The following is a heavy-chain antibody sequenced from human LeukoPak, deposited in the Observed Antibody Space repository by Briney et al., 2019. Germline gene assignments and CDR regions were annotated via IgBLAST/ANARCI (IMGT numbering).Heavy chain of an antibody. D-gene: IGHD4-17*01. J-gene: IGHJ4*02. CDR1: GGSISSSSYY. CDR3: ARDDTVTTRVGFID. V-gene: IGHV3-7*01. Sequence: EALSLTCTVSGGSISSSSYYWGWIRQPPGKGLEWVANIKQDGSEKYYVDSVKGRFTISRDNAKNSLYLQMNSLRAEDTAVYYCARDDTVTTRVGFIDWGQGTLVTVSS. CDR2: IKQDGSEK.